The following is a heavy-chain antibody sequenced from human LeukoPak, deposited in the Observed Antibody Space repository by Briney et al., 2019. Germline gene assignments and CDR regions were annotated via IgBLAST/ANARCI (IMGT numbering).Heavy chain of an antibody. CDR3: ARDLSVYYYDSSGYYSGFHP. V-gene: IGHV1-2*06. CDR2: INPNSGGT. CDR1: GYTFTGYY. J-gene: IGHJ5*02. D-gene: IGHD3-22*01. Sequence: ASVKVSCKASGYTFTGYYMHWVRQAPGQGLEWMGRINPNSGGTNYAQKFQGRVTMTRDTSISTAYMELSRLRSDDTAVYYCARDLSVYYYDSSGYYSGFHPWGQGTLVTVSS.